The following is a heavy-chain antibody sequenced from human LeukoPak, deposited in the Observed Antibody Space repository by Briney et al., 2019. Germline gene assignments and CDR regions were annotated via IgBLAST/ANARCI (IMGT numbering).Heavy chain of an antibody. CDR1: GGSISSYY. V-gene: IGHV4-4*07. CDR2: IYTSGST. D-gene: IGHD3-3*01. Sequence: SETLSLTCTVSGGSISSYYWSWIRQPAGKGLEWIGRIYTSGSTNYNPSPKSRVTISVDKSKNQFSLKLRSVTAADTAVYYCASQLWSGYYYYYMDVWGKGTTVTVSS. CDR3: ASQLWSGYYYYYMDV. J-gene: IGHJ6*03.